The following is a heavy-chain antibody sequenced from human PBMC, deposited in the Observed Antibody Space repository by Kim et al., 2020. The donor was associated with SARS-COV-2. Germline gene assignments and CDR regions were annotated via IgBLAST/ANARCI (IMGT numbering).Heavy chain of an antibody. D-gene: IGHD4-17*01. J-gene: IGHJ4*02. Sequence: YYADSGKGRFTISRDNSKNTLYLQMNSLRAEDTAVYYCAKDYGDYGGLDYWGQGTLVTVSS. V-gene: IGHV3-30*02. CDR3: AKDYGDYGGLDY.